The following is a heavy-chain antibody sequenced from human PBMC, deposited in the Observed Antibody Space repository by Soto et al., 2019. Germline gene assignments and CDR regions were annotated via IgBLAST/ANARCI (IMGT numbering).Heavy chain of an antibody. Sequence: ASVKVSCKASGYTFTSYAMHWVRQAPGQRLEWMGWINAGNGNTKYSQKFQGRVTITRDTSASTAYMELSSLRSEDTAVYYCARARSILLWFGEINYWGQGTLVTVS. J-gene: IGHJ4*02. V-gene: IGHV1-3*01. CDR2: INAGNGNT. D-gene: IGHD3-10*01. CDR1: GYTFTSYA. CDR3: ARARSILLWFGEINY.